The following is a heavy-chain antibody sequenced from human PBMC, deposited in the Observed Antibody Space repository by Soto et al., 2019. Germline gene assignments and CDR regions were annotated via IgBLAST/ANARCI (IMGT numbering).Heavy chain of an antibody. CDR3: ARLLLWFGELQAFDI. CDR2: ISSSSSYT. V-gene: IGHV3-11*03. J-gene: IGHJ3*02. CDR1: GFTFSDYY. D-gene: IGHD3-10*01. Sequence: GGSLRLSCAASGFTFSDYYMSWIRQAPGKGLEWVSYISSSSSYTNYADSVKGRFTISRDNAKNSLYLQMNSLRAEDTAVYYCARLLLWFGELQAFDIWGQGTMVTVSS.